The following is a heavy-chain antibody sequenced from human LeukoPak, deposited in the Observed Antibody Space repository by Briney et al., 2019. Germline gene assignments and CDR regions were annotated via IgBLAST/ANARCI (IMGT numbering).Heavy chain of an antibody. V-gene: IGHV4-39*01. J-gene: IGHJ4*02. CDR2: VSYRKAT. Sequence: SETLSLTCTVSGDSVSSSNYYWAWIRQSPGKGLEWFGSVSYRKATYSNPSLKSRVTISVDTSKNQFSLKLSSVTAADTAVYYCASPLRYWGQGTLVTVSS. CDR3: ASPLRY. CDR1: GDSVSSSNYY.